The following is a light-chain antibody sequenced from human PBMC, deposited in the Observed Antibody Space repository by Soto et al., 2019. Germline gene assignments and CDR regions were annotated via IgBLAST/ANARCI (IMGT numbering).Light chain of an antibody. CDR2: DVS. CDR1: QRIRNY. Sequence: DIQMTQSPASLSASVGDGVSITCRASQRIRNYLNWDQQKPVKAPILLISDVSNFQSGVPLHVSGGGTGTDFTLTISNLQHEDVATYVCQQYYRTPITFGLGTNV. V-gene: IGKV1-39*01. CDR3: QQYYRTPIT. J-gene: IGKJ3*01.